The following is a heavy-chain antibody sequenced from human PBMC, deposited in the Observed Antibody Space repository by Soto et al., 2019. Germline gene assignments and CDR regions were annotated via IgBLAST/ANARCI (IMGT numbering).Heavy chain of an antibody. CDR2: ISAYNGNT. J-gene: IGHJ6*02. D-gene: IGHD3-3*01. Sequence: RASVKVSCKASGYTFTSYGISWVRQAPGQGLEWMGWISAYNGNTNYAQKLQGRVTMTTDTSTSTAYMELRSLRSDDTAVYYCARDEAYYDFWSGPPGYGMDVWGQGTTVTVSS. V-gene: IGHV1-18*04. CDR3: ARDEAYYDFWSGPPGYGMDV. CDR1: GYTFTSYG.